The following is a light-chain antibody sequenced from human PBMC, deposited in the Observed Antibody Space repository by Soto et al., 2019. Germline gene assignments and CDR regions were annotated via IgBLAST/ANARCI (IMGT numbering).Light chain of an antibody. J-gene: IGKJ4*01. CDR1: QSVSGY. Sequence: EVVLTKSPGTLSLSPGERATLSCRASQSVSGYLAWYQQKPGQAPRLLIYDASNRATGIPDRFSGSGSGTDFTLTISSLEPEDFAIYYCQQRCNWPLTFGGGTKVEIK. CDR2: DAS. CDR3: QQRCNWPLT. V-gene: IGKV3-11*01.